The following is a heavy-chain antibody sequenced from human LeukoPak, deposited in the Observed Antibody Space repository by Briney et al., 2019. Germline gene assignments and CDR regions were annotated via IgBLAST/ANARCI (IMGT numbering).Heavy chain of an antibody. J-gene: IGHJ4*02. CDR2: IYYSGST. CDR3: ARESITIFIN. D-gene: IGHD3-3*01. V-gene: IGHV4-59*12. CDR1: GGSISSYY. Sequence: SETLSLTCTVSGGSISSYYWSWIRQPPGKGLEWIGYIYYSGSTNYNPSLKSRVTISVDRSKNQFSLKLSSVTAADTAVYYCARESITIFINWGQGTLVTVSS.